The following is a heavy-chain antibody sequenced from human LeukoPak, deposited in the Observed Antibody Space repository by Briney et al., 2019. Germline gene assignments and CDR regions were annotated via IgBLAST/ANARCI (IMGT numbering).Heavy chain of an antibody. Sequence: PSETLSLTCTVSGDSITSSSFYWDWIRQPPGKGLEWIGSIFYGGSTYYNPSLRSRVTISVDTSKNQFSLRLSSVTAADTAVYYCASGSTSGSGSYLHWGQGTLVTVSS. D-gene: IGHD3-10*01. CDR2: IFYGGST. CDR3: ASGSTSGSGSYLH. V-gene: IGHV4-39*01. CDR1: GDSITSSSFY. J-gene: IGHJ4*02.